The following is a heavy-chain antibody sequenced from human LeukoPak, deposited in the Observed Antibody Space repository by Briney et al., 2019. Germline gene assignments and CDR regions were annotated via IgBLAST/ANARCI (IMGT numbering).Heavy chain of an antibody. D-gene: IGHD3-10*01. V-gene: IGHV3-20*04. J-gene: IGHJ3*02. CDR3: ARRGPLYGSGSYYDAFDK. CDR1: GFSFSNYA. Sequence: GGSLRLSCAASGFSFSNYAMSWVRQAPGKGLEWVSGIKWNGETTTYADSVKGRFNISRDNAMNSLFLQMNSLRAEDTALYYCARRGPLYGSGSYYDAFDKWGQGTMVTVSS. CDR2: IKWNGETT.